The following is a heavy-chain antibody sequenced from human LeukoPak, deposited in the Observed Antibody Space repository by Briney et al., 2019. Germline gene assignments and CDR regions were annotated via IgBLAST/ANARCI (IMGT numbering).Heavy chain of an antibody. CDR1: GFTFSSYE. V-gene: IGHV3-23*01. CDR2: ISGSGGST. CDR3: ARLGYCSGGSCYRSFSF. Sequence: GGSLRLSCAASGFTFSSYEMNWVRQAPGKGLEWVSAISGSGGSTYYADSVKGRFTISRDNSKNTLYLQMNSLRAEDTAVYYCARLGYCSGGSCYRSFSFWGQGTLVTVSS. J-gene: IGHJ4*02. D-gene: IGHD2-15*01.